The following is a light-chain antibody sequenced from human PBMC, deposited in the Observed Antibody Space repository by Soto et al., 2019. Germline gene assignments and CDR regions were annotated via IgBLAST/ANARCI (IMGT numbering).Light chain of an antibody. J-gene: IGLJ3*02. CDR3: SSYTRSTTLL. CDR1: TSDIGGYNF. V-gene: IGLV2-14*01. CDR2: EVA. Sequence: QSVLTQPASVSGSPGQAITISCTGTTSDIGGYNFVSWYQQPPGKAPKLIIYEVANRPSGVSDRFSGSKSGNTASLTISGLQAEDEADYYCSSYTRSTTLLFGGGTKLTVL.